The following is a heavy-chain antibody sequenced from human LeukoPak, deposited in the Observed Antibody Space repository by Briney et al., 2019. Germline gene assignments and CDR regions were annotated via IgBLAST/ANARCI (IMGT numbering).Heavy chain of an antibody. D-gene: IGHD3-10*01. CDR3: ARDHGVRYYGSGSWYYFDY. Sequence: ASVKVSCKASGXTXXXXXMHWXXXXXGQGXEWMGIINPSGXSTSYAQXXXGXVTMTRDTSTSTAYMELSSLRSEDTAVYYCARDHGVRYYGSGSWYYFDYWGQGTLVTVSS. J-gene: IGHJ4*02. V-gene: IGHV1-46*01. CDR2: INPSGXST. CDR1: GXTXXXXX.